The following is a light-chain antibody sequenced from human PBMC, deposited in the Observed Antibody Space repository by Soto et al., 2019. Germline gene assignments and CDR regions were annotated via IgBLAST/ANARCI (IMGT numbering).Light chain of an antibody. V-gene: IGLV1-47*01. CDR2: RNN. CDR1: SSNIESNF. CDR3: TVWSDRLRGRL. J-gene: IGLJ3*02. Sequence: QSVLTQPPSASGTPGQRVTISCSGSSSNIESNFVYWYQQFPGTAPRLLIYRNNQRPSGVPDRFSGSKSGTSAPLAISAHPCDDEADYYRTVWSDRLRGRLFGGGTKLTVL.